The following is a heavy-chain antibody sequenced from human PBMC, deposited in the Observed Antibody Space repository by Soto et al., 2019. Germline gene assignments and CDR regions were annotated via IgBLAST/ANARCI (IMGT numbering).Heavy chain of an antibody. D-gene: IGHD2-2*01. CDR1: GGSVSSGSYY. CDR3: ARVGYCISTSCPSGMDV. V-gene: IGHV4-61*01. CDR2: IYYSGST. J-gene: IGHJ6*02. Sequence: SSETLSLTCTVSGGSVSSGSYYWSWIRQPPGKGLEWIGYIYYSGSTNYNPSLKSRVTISVDTSKNQSSLKLSSVTAADTAVYYCARVGYCISTSCPSGMDVWGQGTTVTVSS.